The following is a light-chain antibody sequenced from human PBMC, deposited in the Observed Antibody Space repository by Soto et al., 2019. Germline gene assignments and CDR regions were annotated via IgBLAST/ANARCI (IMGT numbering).Light chain of an antibody. Sequence: QSALTQPASVSGSPGQPITISCTGTSNDFGGFNFVSWFQRHPGKAPKLIIYEVTHRPSGISSRFSGSKSGNTASLTISGLQAEDEADYFCSSYISITTLFVFXTGTKVTVL. CDR2: EVT. CDR3: SSYISITTLFV. CDR1: SNDFGGFNF. J-gene: IGLJ1*01. V-gene: IGLV2-14*01.